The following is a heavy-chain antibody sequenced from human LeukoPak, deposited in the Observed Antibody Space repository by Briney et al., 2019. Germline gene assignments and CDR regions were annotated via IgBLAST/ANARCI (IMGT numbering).Heavy chain of an antibody. CDR1: GGSISSYY. J-gene: IGHJ4*02. D-gene: IGHD5-12*01. CDR2: IYYSGST. V-gene: IGHV4-59*01. Sequence: SETLSLTCTVSGGSISSYYWSWIRQPPGKGLEWIGYIYYSGSTNYNPSLKSRVTISVDTSKNQFSLKLSSVTAADTAVYYCARGVDIVATGKTPGLPEFDYWGQGTLVTVSS. CDR3: ARGVDIVATGKTPGLPEFDY.